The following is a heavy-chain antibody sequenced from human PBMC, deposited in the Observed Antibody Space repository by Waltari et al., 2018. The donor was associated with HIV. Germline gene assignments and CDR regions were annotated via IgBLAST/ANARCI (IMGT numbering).Heavy chain of an antibody. CDR3: VKEHQYSHSWYSYYGMDV. Sequence: EVQVLESGGALVQPGGSLRLSCAASGFTFRNSGMSWVRQAPGKGLEWVSTISGSGGSTYYADSVKGRFTVSRDNSKNTLYLQMNSLRAEDTAVYFCVKEHQYSHSWYSYYGMDVWGQGTTVTVSS. J-gene: IGHJ6*02. CDR1: GFTFRNSG. V-gene: IGHV3-23*01. CDR2: ISGSGGST. D-gene: IGHD6-13*01.